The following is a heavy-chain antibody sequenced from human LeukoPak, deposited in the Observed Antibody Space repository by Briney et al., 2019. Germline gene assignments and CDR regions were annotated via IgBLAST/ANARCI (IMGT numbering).Heavy chain of an antibody. D-gene: IGHD5-12*01. V-gene: IGHV3-48*03. Sequence: QPGGSLRLSCAASGFTFSSYEMIWVRQAPGKGLEWVSHISSSAIYTYYADSVKGRFTISRDNSKNTLYLQMNSLRAEDTAVYYCARGTSGYSGYEKILRKWWSTYFDYWGQGTLVTVSS. CDR1: GFTFSSYE. J-gene: IGHJ4*02. CDR3: ARGTSGYSGYEKILRKWWSTYFDY. CDR2: ISSSAIYT.